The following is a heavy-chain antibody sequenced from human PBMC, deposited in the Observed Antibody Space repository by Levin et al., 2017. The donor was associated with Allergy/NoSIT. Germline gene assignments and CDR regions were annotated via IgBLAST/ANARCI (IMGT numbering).Heavy chain of an antibody. CDR1: GFALSGFA. V-gene: IGHV3-23*01. CDR3: AKSQGLSGMSFGE. D-gene: IGHD1-26*01. CDR2: ISDSGAHT. J-gene: IGHJ4*02. Sequence: GGSLRLSCAASGFALSGFAMSWVRQAPGQGLGWVSAISDSGAHTYYADSVRGRFTISRDNSRNTLFLQMNTLGAEDTAVYYCAKSQGLSGMSFGEWGQGTLVTVSS.